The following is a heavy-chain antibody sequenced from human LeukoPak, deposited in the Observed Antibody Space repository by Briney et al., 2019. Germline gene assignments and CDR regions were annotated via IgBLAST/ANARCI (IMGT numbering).Heavy chain of an antibody. CDR3: ARDRWELPQGGYYFDY. CDR1: GYTFTGYF. V-gene: IGHV1-2*02. CDR2: SNPNSGGT. D-gene: IGHD1-26*01. Sequence: ASVKVSCKASGYTFTGYFIHWVRQAPGQGLEGMGWSNPNSGGTNYAQKFQGRVTMTRNTSISTAYMELSRLRSDDTAVYYCARDRWELPQGGYYFDYWGQGTLVTVSS. J-gene: IGHJ4*02.